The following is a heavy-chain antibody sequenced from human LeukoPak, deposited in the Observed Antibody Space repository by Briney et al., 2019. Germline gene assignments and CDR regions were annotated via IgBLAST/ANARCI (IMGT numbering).Heavy chain of an antibody. D-gene: IGHD1-1*01. CDR3: ARYSDAFDI. CDR1: GFTFSNYW. CDR2: IKQDGSEK. Sequence: GGSLRLSCAAAGFTFSNYWMSWVRQAPGKGLEWVANIKQDGSEKYYVDSVKGRFTISRDNAKNSLYLQTNSLRAEDTAVYYCARYSDAFDIWGQGIMVTVSS. V-gene: IGHV3-7*01. J-gene: IGHJ3*02.